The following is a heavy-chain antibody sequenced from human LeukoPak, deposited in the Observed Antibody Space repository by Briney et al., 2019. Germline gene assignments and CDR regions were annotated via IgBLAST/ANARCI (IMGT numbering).Heavy chain of an antibody. CDR3: AKGRGWLQFFDY. Sequence: GGSLRLSCAASGFTFSSYAMSWVRQAPGKGLEWVSAISGSGGSTYYADSVKGRFTISRDNSKNTLYLQMNSLRAEDTAVYFCAKGRGWLQFFDYWGQGTLVTVSS. CDR1: GFTFSSYA. J-gene: IGHJ4*02. CDR2: ISGSGGST. V-gene: IGHV3-23*01. D-gene: IGHD5-24*01.